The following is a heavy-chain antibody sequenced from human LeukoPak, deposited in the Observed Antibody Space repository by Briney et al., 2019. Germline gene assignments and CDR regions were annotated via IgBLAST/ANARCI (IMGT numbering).Heavy chain of an antibody. CDR3: ARVIGSYGDSAY. CDR1: GFTFSTFS. V-gene: IGHV3-48*04. Sequence: GGSLRLSCAASGFTFSTFSMNWVRQAPGKGLEWISYIASSSSSMYYADSVKGRFTISRDNAKNSLCLQMNSLTAEDTAVYYCARVIGSYGDSAYWGQGTLVTVSS. D-gene: IGHD4-17*01. CDR2: IASSSSSM. J-gene: IGHJ4*02.